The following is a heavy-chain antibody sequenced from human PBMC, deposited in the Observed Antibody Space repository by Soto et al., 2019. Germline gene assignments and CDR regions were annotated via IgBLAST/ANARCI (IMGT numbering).Heavy chain of an antibody. V-gene: IGHV4-34*01. CDR1: GGSFSGYY. J-gene: IGHJ3*02. CDR3: ARWGTDAFDI. D-gene: IGHD3-16*01. Sequence: PSETLSLTCAVYGGSFSGYYWSWIRQPPGKGLEWIGEINHSGSTNYNPSLKSRVTISVDTSKNQFSLKLSSVTAADTAVYYCARWGTDAFDIWGQGTMVTVSS. CDR2: INHSGST.